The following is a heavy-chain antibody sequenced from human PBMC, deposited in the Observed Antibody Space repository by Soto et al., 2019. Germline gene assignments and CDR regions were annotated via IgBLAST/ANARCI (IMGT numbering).Heavy chain of an antibody. CDR3: ARHRAIVVVAAPLGWFDP. D-gene: IGHD2-15*01. CDR1: GGSISSSSYY. Sequence: PSETLSLTCTVSGGSISSSSYYWGWIRQPPGKGLEWIGSIYYSGSTYYNPSLKSRVTISVDTSKNQFSLKLSSVTAADTAVYYCARHRAIVVVAAPLGWFDPWGQGTLVTVS. J-gene: IGHJ5*02. V-gene: IGHV4-39*01. CDR2: IYYSGST.